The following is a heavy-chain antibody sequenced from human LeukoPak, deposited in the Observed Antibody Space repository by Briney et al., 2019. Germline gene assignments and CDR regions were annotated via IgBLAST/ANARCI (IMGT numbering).Heavy chain of an antibody. Sequence: GESLKISCKGSGYSFTSYWIGWVRQMPGKGLEWMGIIYPGDPDTRHSPSFQGQVTISADKSISTAYLQWSSLKASDTAMYYCARLENIAARRDPFDYWGQGTLVTVSS. CDR1: GYSFTSYW. CDR2: IYPGDPDT. D-gene: IGHD6-6*01. V-gene: IGHV5-51*01. J-gene: IGHJ4*02. CDR3: ARLENIAARRDPFDY.